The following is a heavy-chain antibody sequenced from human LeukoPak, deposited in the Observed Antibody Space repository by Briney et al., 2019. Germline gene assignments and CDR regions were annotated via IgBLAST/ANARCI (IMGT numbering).Heavy chain of an antibody. D-gene: IGHD3-22*01. CDR1: GYTFTGYG. CDR3: ARFGPTYYYDSSGLGYYFDY. Sequence: ASVKVSCKASGYTFTGYGISWVRQAPGQGLEWMGWISAYNGNTNYAQKLQGRVTMTTDTSTSTAYMELRSLRSDDTAVYYCARFGPTYYYDSSGLGYYFDYWGQGTLVTVSS. CDR2: ISAYNGNT. J-gene: IGHJ4*02. V-gene: IGHV1-18*01.